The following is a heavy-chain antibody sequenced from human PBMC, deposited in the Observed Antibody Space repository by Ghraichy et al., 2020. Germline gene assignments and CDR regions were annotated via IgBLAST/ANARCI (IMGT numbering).Heavy chain of an antibody. J-gene: IGHJ4*02. CDR3: AKDYRWLVDY. V-gene: IGHV3-30*04. Sequence: GGSLRLSCAASGFSFRTSSMHWVRQAPGKGLEWVSIISSDGSLNYYAESLKGRFTISSDNLKNTLYLDMNGLDTGDTAIYYCAKDYRWLVDYWGQGTLVTVSS. CDR1: GFSFRTSS. D-gene: IGHD6-19*01. CDR2: ISSDGSLN.